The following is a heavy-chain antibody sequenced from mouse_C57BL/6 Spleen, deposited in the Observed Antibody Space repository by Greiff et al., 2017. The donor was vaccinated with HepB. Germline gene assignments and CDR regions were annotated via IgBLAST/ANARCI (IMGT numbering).Heavy chain of an antibody. D-gene: IGHD4-1*01. Sequence: QVQLKQPGAELVRPGTSVKLSCKASGYTFTSYWMHWVKQRPGQGLEWIGVIDPSDSYTNYNQKFKGKATLTVDTSSSTAYMQLSSLTSEDSAVYYCARGELGYFDYWGQGTTLTVSS. CDR1: GYTFTSYW. CDR2: IDPSDSYT. J-gene: IGHJ2*01. CDR3: ARGELGYFDY. V-gene: IGHV1-59*01.